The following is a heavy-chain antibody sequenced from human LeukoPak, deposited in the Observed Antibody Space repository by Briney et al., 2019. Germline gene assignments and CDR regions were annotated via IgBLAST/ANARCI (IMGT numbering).Heavy chain of an antibody. Sequence: GSLRLSCAASGFTFSDYYMSWIRQAPGKGLEWISYARSSGSPMNYADSVKGRFTISKDNAKNSLYLQMNSLRAEDTAMYYCARTGFDLWSGYYGARYFFDYWGQGTLVTVSS. J-gene: IGHJ4*02. CDR1: GFTFSDYY. CDR2: ARSSGSPM. V-gene: IGHV3-11*01. CDR3: ARTGFDLWSGYYGARYFFDY. D-gene: IGHD3-3*01.